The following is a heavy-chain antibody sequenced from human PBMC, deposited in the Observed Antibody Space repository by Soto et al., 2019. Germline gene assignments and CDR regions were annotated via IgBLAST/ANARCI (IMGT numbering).Heavy chain of an antibody. D-gene: IGHD3-10*01. CDR2: IYSSGST. Sequence: SETLSLTGTVSGGSISGGDYYRSWIRQPPGKGLEWIGYIYSSGSTYYNPSLKSRVTITVDTSKNQFSLKLSSVTAADTAVYYCAREQTQAXPLLWFGESHNQHWFDPWGQGTLVTVSS. J-gene: IGHJ5*02. V-gene: IGHV4-30-4*01. CDR3: AREQTQAXPLLWFGESHNQHWFDP. CDR1: GGSISGGDYY.